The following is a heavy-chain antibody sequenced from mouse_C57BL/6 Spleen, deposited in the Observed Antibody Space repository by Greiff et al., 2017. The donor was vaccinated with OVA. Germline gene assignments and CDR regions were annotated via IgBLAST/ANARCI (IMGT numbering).Heavy chain of an antibody. CDR2: IHPTSGST. CDR3: ARGDYDGYFDV. V-gene: IGHV1-64*01. D-gene: IGHD2-4*01. CDR1: GYTFTSYW. J-gene: IGHJ1*03. Sequence: QVQLQQPGAELVKPGASVKLSCQASGYTFTSYWMHWVKQRPGQGLAWIGMIHPTSGSTNYNEKFKSKATLTVDKSSSTAYLQHSSLTSEDSAVYYCARGDYDGYFDVWGTGTTVTVSS.